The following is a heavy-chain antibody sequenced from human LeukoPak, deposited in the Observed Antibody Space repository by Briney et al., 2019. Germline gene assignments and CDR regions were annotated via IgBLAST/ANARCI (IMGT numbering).Heavy chain of an antibody. CDR1: GGSISTYY. Sequence: SETLSLTCTVSGGSISTYYWSWIRQPPGNGLEWIGYIYYSGTTRYNPSLKSRVIISVDTSKNQFSLKLSSVTAADTAVYYCARRRDYCDSSGPLGGFDYWGQGTLVTVSS. J-gene: IGHJ4*02. D-gene: IGHD3-22*01. V-gene: IGHV4-59*08. CDR2: IYYSGTT. CDR3: ARRRDYCDSSGPLGGFDY.